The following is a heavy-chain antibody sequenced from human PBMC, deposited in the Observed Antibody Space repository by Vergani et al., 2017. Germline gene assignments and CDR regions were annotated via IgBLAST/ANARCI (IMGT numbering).Heavy chain of an antibody. CDR3: ARRSSSSLGYYYMDV. V-gene: IGHV1-69*01. J-gene: IGHJ6*03. D-gene: IGHD6-6*01. CDR2: IIPIFGTA. CDR1: GGTFSSYA. Sequence: QVQLVQSGAEVKKPGSSVKVSCKASGGTFSSYAISGVRQAPGQGLEWMGGIIPIFGTANYAQKFQGRVTITADESTSTAYMELSSLRSEDTAVYYCARRSSSSLGYYYMDVWGKGTTVTVSS.